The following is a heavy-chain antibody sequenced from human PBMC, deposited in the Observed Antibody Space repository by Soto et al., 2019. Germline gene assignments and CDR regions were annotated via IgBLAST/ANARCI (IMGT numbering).Heavy chain of an antibody. Sequence: QVQLVESGGGVVQPGRSLRLSCAASGFTFSSYGMHWVRQAPGKGLEWVAVISYDGSNKYYADSVKGRFTISRDNSKNTLYLEMNSRRAEDTAVYYCAKDRHRVRGVITRGGWLAGYWGQGTLVTVSS. V-gene: IGHV3-30*18. D-gene: IGHD3-10*01. J-gene: IGHJ4*02. CDR3: AKDRHRVRGVITRGGWLAGY. CDR1: GFTFSSYG. CDR2: ISYDGSNK.